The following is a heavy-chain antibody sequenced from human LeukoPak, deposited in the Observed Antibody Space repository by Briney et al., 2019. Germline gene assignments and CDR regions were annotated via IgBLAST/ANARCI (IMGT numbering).Heavy chain of an antibody. CDR1: GYSFTNYW. CDR2: IDPSDSYT. J-gene: IGHJ6*02. CDR3: ATPAIAGVAYGMDV. Sequence: GESLRISCKGSGYSFTNYWINWVHQMPGKGLEWMGKIDPSDSYTYYSPSFQGHVTISVDKSISTAYLQWSSLKASDTAIYYCATPAIAGVAYGMDVWGQGTTVTVSS. V-gene: IGHV5-10-1*01. D-gene: IGHD6-13*01.